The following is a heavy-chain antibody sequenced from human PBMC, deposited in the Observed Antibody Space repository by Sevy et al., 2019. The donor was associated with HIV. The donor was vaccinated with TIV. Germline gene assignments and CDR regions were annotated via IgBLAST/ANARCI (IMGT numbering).Heavy chain of an antibody. CDR2: IKSNGDGGTT. D-gene: IGHD3-3*01. CDR3: TTKGGFWSGYQYFDY. V-gene: IGHV3-15*01. CDR1: GFTFNKAW. J-gene: IGHJ4*02. Sequence: RGSLRLSCAASGFTFNKAWMTWVRQAPGKGLEWVGRIKSNGDGGTTDYTAPVKGRFTISRDDSKNTLYLQMNSLKTEDTAVYYCTTKGGFWSGYQYFDYWGQGTLVTVSS.